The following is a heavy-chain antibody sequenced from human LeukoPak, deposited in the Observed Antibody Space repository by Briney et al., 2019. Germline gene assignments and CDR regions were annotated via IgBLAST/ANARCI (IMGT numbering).Heavy chain of an antibody. D-gene: IGHD5-24*01. CDR2: IYYSGST. J-gene: IGHJ2*01. CDR3: ATARRDGYNLDWYFDL. V-gene: IGHV4-39*01. Sequence: SETLSLTCTVSGGSISSSSYYWGWIRQPPGKGLEWIGSIYYSGSTYYNPSLKSRVTISVDTSKNQFSLKLSSVTAADTAVYYCATARRDGYNLDWYFDLWGRGTLVTVSS. CDR1: GGSISSSSYY.